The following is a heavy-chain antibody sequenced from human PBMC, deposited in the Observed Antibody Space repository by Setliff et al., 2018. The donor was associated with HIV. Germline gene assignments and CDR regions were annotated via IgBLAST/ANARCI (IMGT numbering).Heavy chain of an antibody. CDR2: INHSGST. D-gene: IGHD1-7*01. CDR1: GGSFSGYY. Sequence: SETLSLTCAVYGGSFSGYYWSWIRQPPGKGLEWIGEINHSGSTNYNPSLKSRVTISVDTSKNQFSLKLSSVTAADTAVYYCARDRYTWNYGKNYMNVWGKGTTVTVSS. V-gene: IGHV4-34*01. J-gene: IGHJ6*03. CDR3: ARDRYTWNYGKNYMNV.